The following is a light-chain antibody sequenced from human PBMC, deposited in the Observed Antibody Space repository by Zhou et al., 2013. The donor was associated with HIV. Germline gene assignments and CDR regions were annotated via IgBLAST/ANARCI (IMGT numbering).Light chain of an antibody. CDR2: KAT. CDR1: HSISNW. V-gene: IGKV1-5*03. Sequence: DIQMTQSPSTLSASVGDRVTITCRASHSISNWLAWYQQKPGKAPKVLIYKATSLESGVPSRFSGSGSATDFTLTISSLQPEDFATYYCQQSYSTSYSFGQGTNLQIK. J-gene: IGKJ2*03. CDR3: QQSYSTSYS.